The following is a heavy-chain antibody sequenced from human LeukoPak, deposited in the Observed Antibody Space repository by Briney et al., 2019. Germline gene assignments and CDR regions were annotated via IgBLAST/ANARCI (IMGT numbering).Heavy chain of an antibody. J-gene: IGHJ4*02. CDR2: IYSGGAI. Sequence: PGGSLRLSCVDLGGRLIIKKKSWVRKAPEKGLEWVSLIYSGGAIRYADSVKGRLTISRDSSKNTLNDLTVEDTARYYCARRPGNWGQGILVTVSS. D-gene: IGHD1-14*01. CDR1: GGRLIIKK. V-gene: IGHV3-53*01. CDR3: ARRPGN.